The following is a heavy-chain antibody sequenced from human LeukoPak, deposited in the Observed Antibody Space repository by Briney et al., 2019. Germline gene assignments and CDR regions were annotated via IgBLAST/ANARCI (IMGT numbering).Heavy chain of an antibody. CDR1: GGSVSSGSFR. CDR2: IYYSGST. CDR3: ARGARVVVIFNAFDI. D-gene: IGHD3-22*01. V-gene: IGHV4-39*01. Sequence: PSETLSLTCTVSGGSVSSGSFRWSWIRQPPGKGLEWIGSIYYSGSTYYNPSLKSRVTISVDTSRNQFSLKLSSVTAADTAVYYCARGARVVVIFNAFDIWGQGTMVTVSS. J-gene: IGHJ3*02.